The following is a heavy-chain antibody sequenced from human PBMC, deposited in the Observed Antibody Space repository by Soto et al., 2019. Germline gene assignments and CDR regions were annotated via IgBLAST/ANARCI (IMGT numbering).Heavy chain of an antibody. J-gene: IGHJ6*03. CDR2: INHSGGT. CDR3: ARFLQYCSGTSCPYMDV. Sequence: SETLSLTCAVHGGSFSGYYWGWIRQPPGKGLEWIGEINHSGGTNYNPSLKSRVTISMDTSQNQFSQKLSSVTAADTALYYCARFLQYCSGTSCPYMDVWGKGTTVTVSS. CDR1: GGSFSGYY. V-gene: IGHV4-34*01. D-gene: IGHD2-2*01.